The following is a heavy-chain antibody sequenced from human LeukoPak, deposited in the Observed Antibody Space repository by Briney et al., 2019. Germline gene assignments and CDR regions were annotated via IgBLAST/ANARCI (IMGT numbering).Heavy chain of an antibody. CDR2: IYYSGTT. J-gene: IGHJ5*02. CDR3: ARDSSSGFNWFDP. Sequence: PSETLSLTCTVSGGSISSGTYYWGWVRQPPGKGLEWIGTIYYSGTTYYNPSLKSRVTISVDTSKNQFSLKLSSVTAADTAVYYCARDSSSGFNWFDPWGQGTLVTVSS. V-gene: IGHV4-39*07. CDR1: GGSISSGTYY. D-gene: IGHD6-19*01.